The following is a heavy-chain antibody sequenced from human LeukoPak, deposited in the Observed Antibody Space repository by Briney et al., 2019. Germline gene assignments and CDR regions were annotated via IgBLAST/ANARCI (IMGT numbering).Heavy chain of an antibody. V-gene: IGHV4-4*07. Sequence: RTSETLSLTCTVSGGSISSYYWSWIRRPAGKGLEWIGRIYTSGSTNYNPSLKSRVTMSVDTSKNQFSLKLSSVTAADTAVYYCATGSASQTSDAFDIWGQGTMVTVSS. D-gene: IGHD6-6*01. J-gene: IGHJ3*02. CDR1: GGSISSYY. CDR3: ATGSASQTSDAFDI. CDR2: IYTSGST.